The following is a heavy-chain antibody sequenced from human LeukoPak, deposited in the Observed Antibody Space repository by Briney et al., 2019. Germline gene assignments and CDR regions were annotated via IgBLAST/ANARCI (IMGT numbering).Heavy chain of an antibody. J-gene: IGHJ4*02. D-gene: IGHD5-12*01. CDR3: ARDAGYSGYDY. V-gene: IGHV1-2*02. CDR2: INPNSGGT. Sequence: ASVKVSCKASGYTFSDYYIHWVRQAPGQGLEWMGWINPNSGGTNYAQKFQGRVTMTRDTSISTAYMELSRLRSDDTAVYYCARDAGYSGYDYWGQGTLVTVSS. CDR1: GYTFSDYY.